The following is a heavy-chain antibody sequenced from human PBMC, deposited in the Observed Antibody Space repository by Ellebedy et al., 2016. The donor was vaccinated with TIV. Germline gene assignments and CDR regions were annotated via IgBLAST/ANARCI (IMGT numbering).Heavy chain of an antibody. CDR3: SRHITNEFGSGSYFNF. D-gene: IGHD3-10*01. CDR2: FDPDDSYR. J-gene: IGHJ4*02. V-gene: IGHV5-10-1*01. Sequence: GESLKISCKTSGYLFTDHWISWVRQVPGKGLEWMGRFDPDDSYRNYSPSFQGHATFPADKSPSTAYLQWNSLMDSDTAINYCSRHITNEFGSGSYFNFWGQGTLVTVSS. CDR1: GYLFTDHW.